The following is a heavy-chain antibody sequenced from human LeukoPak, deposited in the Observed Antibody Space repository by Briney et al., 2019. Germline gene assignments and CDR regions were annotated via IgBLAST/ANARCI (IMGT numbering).Heavy chain of an antibody. CDR1: GFTFSSYW. V-gene: IGHV3-7*01. CDR3: ASAGAVVTHYYYYYMDV. Sequence: PGRSLRLSCAASGFTFSSYWTSWVRQAPGTGLEWVANIKQDGNEKYYVDSVKGRFTISRDNAKNSLYLQMNSLRAEDTAVYYCASAGAVVTHYYYYYMDVWGKGTTVTVSS. CDR2: IKQDGNEK. J-gene: IGHJ6*03. D-gene: IGHD5-18*01.